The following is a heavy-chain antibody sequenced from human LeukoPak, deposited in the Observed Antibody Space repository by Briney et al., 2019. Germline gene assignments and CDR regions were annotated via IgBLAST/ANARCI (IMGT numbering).Heavy chain of an antibody. CDR2: INHSGST. CDR1: GGSFSGYY. Sequence: SETLSLTCAVYGGSFSGYYWSWIRQPPGKGLEWIGEINHSGSTNYNPSLKSRVTISVDTSKNQFSLKLSSVTAADTAAYYCARNLRDLWFGPYYYYYGMDVWGQGTTVTVSS. V-gene: IGHV4-34*01. D-gene: IGHD3-10*01. J-gene: IGHJ6*02. CDR3: ARNLRDLWFGPYYYYYGMDV.